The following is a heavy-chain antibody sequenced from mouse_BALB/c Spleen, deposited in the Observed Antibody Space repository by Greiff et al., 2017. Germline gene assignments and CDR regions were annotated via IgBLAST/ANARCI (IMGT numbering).Heavy chain of an antibody. CDR1: GFSLTSYG. V-gene: IGHV2-4-1*01. J-gene: IGHJ2*01. CDR3: ARNLITTVVAGGY. D-gene: IGHD1-1*01. CDR2: IWSGGST. Sequence: VKLMESGPGLVQPSQSLSITCTVSGFSLTSYGVHWVRQSPGKGLEWLGVIWSGGSTDYNAAFISRLSISKDNSKSQVFFKMNSLQADDTAIYYCARNLITTVVAGGYWGQGTTLTVSS.